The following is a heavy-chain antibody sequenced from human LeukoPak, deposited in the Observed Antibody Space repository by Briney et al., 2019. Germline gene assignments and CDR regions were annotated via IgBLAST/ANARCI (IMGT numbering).Heavy chain of an antibody. CDR2: IKSKTDGGTT. CDR1: GFTFSGNG. CDR3: TTDGDSGYDPRGY. Sequence: PGGSLRPSCAASGFTFSGNGMNWVRQAPGKGLEWVGRIKSKTDGGTTDYAAPVKGRFTISRDDSKNTLYLQMNSLKTEDTAVYYCTTDGDSGYDPRGYWGQGTLVTVSS. D-gene: IGHD5-12*01. J-gene: IGHJ4*02. V-gene: IGHV3-15*07.